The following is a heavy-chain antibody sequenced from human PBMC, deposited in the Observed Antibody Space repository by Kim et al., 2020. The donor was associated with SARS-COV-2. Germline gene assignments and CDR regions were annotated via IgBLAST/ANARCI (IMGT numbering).Heavy chain of an antibody. CDR2: SSGTI. V-gene: IGHV3-48*01. CDR3: ASLGAFDI. Sequence: SSGTITYADSVKGLFTISRDKAKNSLYLQMNSLGAEDTAVYYCASLGAFDIWGQGTMVTVSS. D-gene: IGHD3-16*01. J-gene: IGHJ3*02.